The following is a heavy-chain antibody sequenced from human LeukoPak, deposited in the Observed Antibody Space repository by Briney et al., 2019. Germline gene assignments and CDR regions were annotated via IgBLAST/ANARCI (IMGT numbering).Heavy chain of an antibody. D-gene: IGHD2-2*01. J-gene: IGHJ5*02. CDR2: INPNSGGT. V-gene: IGHV1-2*02. CDR3: ARTYCSSTSCANWFDP. Sequence: ASVKVSCKASGYTFTGYYMHWVRQAPGQGLEWMGWINPNSGGTNYAQKFQGRVTMTRDTSISTAYMELSRLRSDDTAVYYCARTYCSSTSCANWFDPWGQGTLVTVSS. CDR1: GYTFTGYY.